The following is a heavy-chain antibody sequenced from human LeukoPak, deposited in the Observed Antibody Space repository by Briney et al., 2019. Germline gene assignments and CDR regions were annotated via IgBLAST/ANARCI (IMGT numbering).Heavy chain of an antibody. V-gene: IGHV3-23*01. D-gene: IGHD6-19*01. CDR3: AKDSGYSSGWYFDY. Sequence: PGGSLRLSCAASGFTFSSCAMSWVRQAPGKGLEWVSAISGSGGSTYYADSVKGRFTISRDNSKNTLYLQMNSLRAEDTAVYYCAKDSGYSSGWYFDYWGQGTLVTVSS. J-gene: IGHJ4*02. CDR1: GFTFSSCA. CDR2: ISGSGGST.